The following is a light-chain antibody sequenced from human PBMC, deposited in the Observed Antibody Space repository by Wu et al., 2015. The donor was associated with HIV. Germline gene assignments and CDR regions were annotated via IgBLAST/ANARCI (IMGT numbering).Light chain of an antibody. V-gene: IGKV1-39*01. Sequence: SSIKLGISRNHGKAPNATSIYAASSLQMGSRSRFSGSGSGTDFTLTISSLQPEDFATYYCQQSYSTPRSSFGQGTKLEIK. CDR2: AAS. J-gene: IGKJ2*03. CDR3: QQSYSTPRSS. CDR1: SS.